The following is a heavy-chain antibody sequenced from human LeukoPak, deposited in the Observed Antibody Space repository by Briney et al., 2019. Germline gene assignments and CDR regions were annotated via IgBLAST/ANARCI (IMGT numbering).Heavy chain of an antibody. D-gene: IGHD2-15*01. CDR2: ISYSGTT. J-gene: IGHJ6*02. Sequence: SETLSLTCTVSGGSISSYYWSWIRQPPGKGLEWIGYISYSGTTNYNPSLKSRVAISVDPSKNQVPLKLSSVTAADTAVYYCASSGGGSNYYYYGMDVWGPGTTVTVAS. CDR1: GGSISSYY. V-gene: IGHV4-59*08. CDR3: ASSGGGSNYYYYGMDV.